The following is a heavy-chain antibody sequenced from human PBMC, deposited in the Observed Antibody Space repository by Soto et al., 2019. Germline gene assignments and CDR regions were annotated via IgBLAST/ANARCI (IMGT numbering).Heavy chain of an antibody. Sequence: SETLSLTCTVSGGSISSYYWSWIRQPPGKGLEWIGYIYYSGSTNYNPSLKSRVTISVDTSKNQFSLKLSSVTAADTAVYYCAGRDILTGSFDPWGQGTLVTVSS. CDR3: AGRDILTGSFDP. D-gene: IGHD3-9*01. J-gene: IGHJ5*02. CDR1: GGSISSYY. V-gene: IGHV4-59*08. CDR2: IYYSGST.